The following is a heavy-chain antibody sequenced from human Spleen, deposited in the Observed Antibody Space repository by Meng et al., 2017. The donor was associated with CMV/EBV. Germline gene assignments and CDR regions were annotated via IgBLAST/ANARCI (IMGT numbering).Heavy chain of an antibody. Sequence: SETLSLTCTVSGGSISSYYWSWIRQPPGKGLEWIGYIYYSGSTNYNPSLKSRVTISVDTSKNQFSLKLSSVTAADTAVYYCARVPHQGRAARPEFFDYWGQGTLVTVSS. CDR3: ARVPHQGRAARPEFFDY. V-gene: IGHV4-59*01. J-gene: IGHJ4*02. CDR1: GGSISSYY. D-gene: IGHD6-6*01. CDR2: IYYSGST.